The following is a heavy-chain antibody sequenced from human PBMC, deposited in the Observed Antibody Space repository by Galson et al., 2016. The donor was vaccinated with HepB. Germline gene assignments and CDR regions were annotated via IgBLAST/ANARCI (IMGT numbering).Heavy chain of an antibody. CDR2: GNNDGSDT. CDR3: SSGHCGSTNCHLYFDY. Sequence: SLRLSCAASGSTFSTSWMHWVRQAPGEGLVWVSIGNNDGSDTRYADSVKGRFTISRDNAKNTIFLQMNSLSVEDTAVYYCSSGHCGSTNCHLYFDYWGQGTLVTVSS. CDR1: GSTFSTSW. V-gene: IGHV3-74*01. J-gene: IGHJ4*01. D-gene: IGHD2-2*01.